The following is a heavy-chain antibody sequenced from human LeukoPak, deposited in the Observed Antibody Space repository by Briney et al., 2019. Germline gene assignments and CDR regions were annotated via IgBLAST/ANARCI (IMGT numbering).Heavy chain of an antibody. V-gene: IGHV1-24*01. Sequence: ASVKVSCKVSGYTLTELSMHWVRQAPGKGLEWMGGFDPEDGETIYAQKFQGRVTTTEDTSTDTAYMELSSLRSEDTAVYYCATALRSSGWSWGQGTLVTVSS. J-gene: IGHJ5*02. CDR2: FDPEDGET. CDR1: GYTLTELS. D-gene: IGHD6-19*01. CDR3: ATALRSSGWS.